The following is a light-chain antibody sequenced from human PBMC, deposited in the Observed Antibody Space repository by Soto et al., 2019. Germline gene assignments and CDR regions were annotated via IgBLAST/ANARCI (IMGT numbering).Light chain of an antibody. Sequence: DIQMTKSPSTLSASVGDRVTITCRASQSVSNYSAWYQQKPGKAPKLLIYDASSLESGVPSRFSGSGSGTDFTLSISSLLPDDFGTYYCQQYNNYSWTFGQGTKVEI. J-gene: IGKJ1*01. CDR1: QSVSNY. CDR2: DAS. CDR3: QQYNNYSWT. V-gene: IGKV1-5*01.